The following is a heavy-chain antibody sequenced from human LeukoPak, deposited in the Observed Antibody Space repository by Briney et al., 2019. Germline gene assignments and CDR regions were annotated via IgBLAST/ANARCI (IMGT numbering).Heavy chain of an antibody. J-gene: IGHJ4*02. D-gene: IGHD6-25*01. CDR1: GFTFSDAW. CDR3: TTRRQDGC. V-gene: IGHV3-15*01. Sequence: GGSLRLSGVAYGFTFSDAWMSWVRQAPGKGLEWVGRIKSKIDGGTIDYGAPVKGRFTISRDESRNTLYLQMNSLKTEDTAVYYCTTRRQDGCWGQGTLVTVS. CDR2: IKSKIDGGTI.